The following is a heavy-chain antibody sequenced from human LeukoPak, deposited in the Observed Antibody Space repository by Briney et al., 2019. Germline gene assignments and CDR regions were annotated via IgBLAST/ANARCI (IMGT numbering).Heavy chain of an antibody. V-gene: IGHV3-74*01. CDR2: INTDGSST. Sequence: PGGSLRLSCAASGFTFGNYWMHWVRQAPGKGLVWVSRINTDGSSTSYGDSVKGRFTISRDNAQNTLYLQMNSLRAEDTAVYYCVRDEEYYDSRGYSYWGQGTLVTVSS. CDR3: VRDEEYYDSRGYSY. D-gene: IGHD3-22*01. CDR1: GFTFGNYW. J-gene: IGHJ4*02.